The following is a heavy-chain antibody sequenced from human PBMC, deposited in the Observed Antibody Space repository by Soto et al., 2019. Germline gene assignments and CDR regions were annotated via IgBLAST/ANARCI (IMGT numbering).Heavy chain of an antibody. CDR1: GFTFSSYA. V-gene: IGHV3-30-3*01. CDR3: ARDVDTAMVTSYYYGMDV. Sequence: QVQLVESGGGVVQPGRSLRLSCAASGFTFSSYAMHWVRQAPGKGLEWVAVISYDGSNKYYADSVKGRFTISRDNSKNTLYLQMNSLRAEDTAVYYCARDVDTAMVTSYYYGMDVWGQGTTVTVSS. D-gene: IGHD5-18*01. CDR2: ISYDGSNK. J-gene: IGHJ6*02.